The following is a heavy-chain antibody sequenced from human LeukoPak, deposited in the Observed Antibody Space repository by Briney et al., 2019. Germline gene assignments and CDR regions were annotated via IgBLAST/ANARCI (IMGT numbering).Heavy chain of an antibody. V-gene: IGHV3-7*01. CDR1: GFTFSVSW. CDR2: IKQDGSEK. Sequence: GGSLRLSCAASGFTFSVSWMSWVRQAPGRGLEWVANIKQDGSEKYYVDSVKGRFTISRDNAESSLYLEMNSLRVEDTAVYYCARDVGWTGGFFDYWGQGSLVTVSS. J-gene: IGHJ4*02. D-gene: IGHD6-19*01. CDR3: ARDVGWTGGFFDY.